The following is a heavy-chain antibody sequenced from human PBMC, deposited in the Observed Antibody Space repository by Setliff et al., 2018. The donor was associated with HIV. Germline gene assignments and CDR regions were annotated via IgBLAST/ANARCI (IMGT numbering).Heavy chain of an antibody. D-gene: IGHD3-22*01. V-gene: IGHV4-61*09. CDR1: GVSINSGDYS. Sequence: SETLSLTCDVSGVSINSGDYSWNWIRQPAGERLEWIGHVHSNGFKNYNSSLESRVDISVDTSKNLISLKVDSVTAADTAIYFCARGVVGSYYDYVNIYYHDYIDLWGKGTTVT. CDR2: VHSNGFK. CDR3: ARGVVGSYYDYVNIYYHDYIDL. J-gene: IGHJ6*03.